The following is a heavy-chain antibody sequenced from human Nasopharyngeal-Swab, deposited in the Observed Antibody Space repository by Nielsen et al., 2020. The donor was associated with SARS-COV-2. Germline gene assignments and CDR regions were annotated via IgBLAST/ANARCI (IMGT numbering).Heavy chain of an antibody. V-gene: IGHV5-10-1*01. D-gene: IGHD1-26*01. Sequence: GGSLRLSCKGSGYTFTSYWISWVRQMPGKGLEWMGRIDPSDSYTNYNPSFQGHVTISVDKSISTAYLQWSSLKASDTAMYYCARGRPSSGGSAYYYYGMDVWGQGTTVTVSS. CDR3: ARGRPSSGGSAYYYYGMDV. CDR2: IDPSDSYT. CDR1: GYTFTSYW. J-gene: IGHJ6*02.